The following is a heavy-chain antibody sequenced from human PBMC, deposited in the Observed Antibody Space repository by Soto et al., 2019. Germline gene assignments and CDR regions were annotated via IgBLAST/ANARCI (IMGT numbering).Heavy chain of an antibody. CDR2: ISYDGSNK. J-gene: IGHJ6*02. Sequence: PGGSLRLSCAASGFTFSSYAMHWVRQAPGKGLEWVAVISYDGSNKYYADSVKGRFTISRDNSKNTLYLQLNSLRAEDTAVYYCASAPLGSCTNGVCSRGMDVWGQGTTVTVSS. CDR1: GFTFSSYA. V-gene: IGHV3-30-3*01. CDR3: ASAPLGSCTNGVCSRGMDV. D-gene: IGHD2-8*01.